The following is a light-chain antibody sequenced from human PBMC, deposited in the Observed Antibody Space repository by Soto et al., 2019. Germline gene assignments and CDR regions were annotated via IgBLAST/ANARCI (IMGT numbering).Light chain of an antibody. CDR1: QSVSNNY. CDR3: QQYGSSPTWT. V-gene: IGKV3-20*01. J-gene: IGKJ1*01. Sequence: ESVLTQSPGTLSLSPGERATLPCRASQSVSNNYLAWYQQKPGQAPRLLIYGASTRATGIPDRFSGSGSGTDFTLTISRLEPEDSAVYYCQQYGSSPTWTFGQGTKVDIK. CDR2: GAS.